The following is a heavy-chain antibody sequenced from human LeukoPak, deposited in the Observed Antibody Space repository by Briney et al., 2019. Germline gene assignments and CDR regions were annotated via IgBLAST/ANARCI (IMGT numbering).Heavy chain of an antibody. D-gene: IGHD3-22*01. CDR1: GFTFSSYW. J-gene: IGHJ4*02. CDR3: ARDLVVTSAY. V-gene: IGHV3-74*01. CDR2: INGEGTST. Sequence: GGSLRLSCAASGFTFSSYWMHWVRQAPGKGLVWVSRINGEGTSTTYADSVKGRFTISRDNAKNTLYLQMNGLRAEDTAVYYCARDLVVTSAYWGQGTLVTVSS.